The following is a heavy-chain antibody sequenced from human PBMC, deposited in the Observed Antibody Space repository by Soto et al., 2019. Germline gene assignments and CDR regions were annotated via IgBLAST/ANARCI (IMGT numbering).Heavy chain of an antibody. CDR3: ASNSYFDS. CDR1: GGPISTYY. CDR2: ILSSGDT. J-gene: IGHJ4*02. Sequence: SKPLPHTRIVPGGPISTYYWSWIRQPPGSGLEWIGYILSSGDTNYNPSLKSRVTISLDMSKNQFSLNLSSVTAADTAVDDCASNSYFDSWGQGPLGTVPS. D-gene: IGHD1-1*01. V-gene: IGHV4-59*01.